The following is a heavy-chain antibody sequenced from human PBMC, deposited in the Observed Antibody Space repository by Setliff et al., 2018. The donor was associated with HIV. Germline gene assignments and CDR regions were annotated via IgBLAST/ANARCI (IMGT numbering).Heavy chain of an antibody. J-gene: IGHJ4*02. CDR1: GYNFGNSW. CDR2: ISPGDSVT. Sequence: PGESLTISCKASGYNFGNSWIVWVRQVPGKGLEWIGIISPGDSVTKYSQSFQGQVTISADESTNTAYLQWSSLTSSDTAIYYCAKTSTRFWSGYSRPPFDYWGQGALVTVSS. CDR3: AKTSTRFWSGYSRPPFDY. V-gene: IGHV5-51*01. D-gene: IGHD3-3*01.